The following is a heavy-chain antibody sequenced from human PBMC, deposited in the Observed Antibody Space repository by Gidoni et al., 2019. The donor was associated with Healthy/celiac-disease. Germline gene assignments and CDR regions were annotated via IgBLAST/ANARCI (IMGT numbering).Heavy chain of an antibody. D-gene: IGHD3-10*01. CDR3: AREPSTGLFDY. V-gene: IGHV4-4*02. Sequence: QVQLQESGPGLVKPSWTLYLTFAVFDCYISSSNWWSWVRHHPGKGLEWSGEIYHSGITNYNPSLKSRVTISVDKSKNQFSLKLSSVTAADTALYYCAREPSTGLFDYWGQGTLVTVSS. J-gene: IGHJ4*02. CDR1: DCYISSSNW. CDR2: IYHSGIT.